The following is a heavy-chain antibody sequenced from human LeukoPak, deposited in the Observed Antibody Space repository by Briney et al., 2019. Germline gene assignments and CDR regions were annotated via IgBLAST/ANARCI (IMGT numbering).Heavy chain of an antibody. J-gene: IGHJ4*02. CDR2: ISAYNGNT. CDR3: ARDLGVVVAADYFDY. Sequence: ASVKVSCKASVYTFTSYGISWVRQAPGQGLEWMGWISAYNGNTNYAQKLQGRVTMTTDTSTSTAYMELRSLRSDDTAVYYCARDLGVVVAADYFDYWGQGTLVTVSS. CDR1: VYTFTSYG. D-gene: IGHD2-15*01. V-gene: IGHV1-18*04.